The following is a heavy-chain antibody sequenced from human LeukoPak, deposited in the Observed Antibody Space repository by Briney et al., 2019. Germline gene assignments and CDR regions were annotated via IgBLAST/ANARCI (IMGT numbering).Heavy chain of an antibody. CDR3: ARDQFTSTSWWYFDL. CDR2: IYYSGST. J-gene: IGHJ2*01. CDR1: GGSISSSSYY. V-gene: IGHV4-39*02. D-gene: IGHD2-2*01. Sequence: SETLSLTCTVSGGSISSSSYYWGWIRQPPGKGLEWIGSIYYSGSTYYNPSLKSRVTISVDTSKNQFSLKLSSVTAADTAVYYCARDQFTSTSWWYFDLWGRGTLVTVSS.